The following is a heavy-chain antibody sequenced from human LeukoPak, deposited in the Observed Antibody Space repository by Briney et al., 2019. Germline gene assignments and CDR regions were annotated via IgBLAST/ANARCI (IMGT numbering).Heavy chain of an antibody. CDR1: GFTFSSYT. J-gene: IGHJ5*02. Sequence: GGSLRLSCAASGFTFSSYTMTWVRQAPGKGLEWVSGISGTGVNTFYADSVKGRFTISRDNSKNTLYLQMNSLRAEDTAVYYCAKEWDIVVVPAYNWFDPWGQGTLVTVSS. CDR2: ISGTGVNT. CDR3: AKEWDIVVVPAYNWFDP. D-gene: IGHD2-2*01. V-gene: IGHV3-23*01.